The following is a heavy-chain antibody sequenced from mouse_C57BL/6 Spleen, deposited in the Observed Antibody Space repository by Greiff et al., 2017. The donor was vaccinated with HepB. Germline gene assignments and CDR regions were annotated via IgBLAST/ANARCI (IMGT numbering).Heavy chain of an antibody. CDR3: ARGGSSSPLFAY. CDR2: IYPGSGST. V-gene: IGHV1-55*01. D-gene: IGHD1-1*01. Sequence: VQVVESGAELVKPGASVKMSCKASGYTFTSYWITWVKQRPGQGLEWIGDIYPGSGSTNYNEKFKSKATLTVDTSSSTAYMQLSSLTSEDSAVYYWARGGSSSPLFAYWGQGTLVTVSA. J-gene: IGHJ3*01. CDR1: GYTFTSYW.